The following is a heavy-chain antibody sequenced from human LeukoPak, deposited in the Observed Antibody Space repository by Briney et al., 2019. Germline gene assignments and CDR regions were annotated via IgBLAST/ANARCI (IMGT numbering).Heavy chain of an antibody. Sequence: PGGSLRLSCAASGFTFSSYDMHWVRQATGKGLEWVSAIGTAGDTYYPGSVEGRFTISRENAKNSLYLQMNSLRAGDTAVYYCARALSGYYYDYWGQGTLVTVSS. CDR2: IGTAGDT. J-gene: IGHJ4*02. V-gene: IGHV3-13*01. CDR1: GFTFSSYD. CDR3: ARALSGYYYDY. D-gene: IGHD3-22*01.